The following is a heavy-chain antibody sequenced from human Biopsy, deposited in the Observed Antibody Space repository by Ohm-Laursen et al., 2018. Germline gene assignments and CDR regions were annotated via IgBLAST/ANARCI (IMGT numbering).Heavy chain of an antibody. Sequence: SDTLSLTCTVSGGSIKSYYWNWIRQSPGKGLEWIGFIYYTGHTNYNPSLKSRATISVDTSKNQFPLKVISVTAADTAVYYCARLTGDPSYWGQGTLVTVSS. CDR2: IYYTGHT. D-gene: IGHD7-27*01. CDR3: ARLTGDPSY. V-gene: IGHV4-59*07. CDR1: GGSIKSYY. J-gene: IGHJ4*02.